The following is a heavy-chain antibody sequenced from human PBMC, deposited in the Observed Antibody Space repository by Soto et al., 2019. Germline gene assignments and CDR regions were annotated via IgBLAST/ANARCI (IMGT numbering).Heavy chain of an antibody. CDR2: IHGDGDYT. Sequence: QVLESGGGLVQPGGSLRLSCAASGFTFSCCAMSWVRQAPGKGLEWVSTIHGDGDYTRDTDSVKGRFTISRDNSRNTLYLQMNSLRADDTAVYYCAKNRGAGDYSNWSFAVWGRGTLVTVSS. J-gene: IGHJ2*01. CDR3: AKNRGAGDYSNWSFAV. CDR1: GFTFSCCA. D-gene: IGHD7-27*01. V-gene: IGHV3-23*01.